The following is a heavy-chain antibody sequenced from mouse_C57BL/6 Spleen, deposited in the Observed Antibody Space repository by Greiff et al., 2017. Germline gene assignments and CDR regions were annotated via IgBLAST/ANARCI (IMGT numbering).Heavy chain of an antibody. CDR1: GYTFTGYW. CDR2: ILPGSGSS. V-gene: IGHV1-9*01. J-gene: IGHJ3*01. CDR3: AVYYDCDWFAY. Sequence: VQLQQSGAELMKPGASVKLSCKATGYTFTGYWIEWVKQRPGHGLEWIGVILPGSGSSNYYETFKGKATFTADKSSRTAYMKLSSLTTKDSAIYYCAVYYDCDWFAYWGQGTLVTVSA. D-gene: IGHD2-4*01.